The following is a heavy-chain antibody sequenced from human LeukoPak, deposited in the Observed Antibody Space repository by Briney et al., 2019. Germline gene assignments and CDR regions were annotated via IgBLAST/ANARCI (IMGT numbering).Heavy chain of an antibody. CDR3: ARWGWGLAFDI. Sequence: SETLSLTCTVSGGSISSYYWSWIRQPPGKGLEWIGYIYDSGRSKCNPSLKSRVTISVDRSKNQFSLKLSSVSAADTAVYYCARWGWGLAFDIWGQGTMVTVSS. V-gene: IGHV4-59*01. J-gene: IGHJ3*02. D-gene: IGHD7-27*01. CDR1: GGSISSYY. CDR2: IYDSGRS.